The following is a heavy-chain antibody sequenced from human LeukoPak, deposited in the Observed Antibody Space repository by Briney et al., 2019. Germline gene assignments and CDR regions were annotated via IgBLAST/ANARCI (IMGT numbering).Heavy chain of an antibody. V-gene: IGHV1-18*01. Sequence: ASVKVSCKASGYTFTSYGISWVRQAPGQGLEWMGWISAYNGNTNYAQKLQGRVTMTTDASTSTAYMELRSLRSDDTAVYYCARGTRDYDILTGYLYWGQGTMVTVSS. CDR3: ARGTRDYDILTGYLY. CDR2: ISAYNGNT. J-gene: IGHJ4*02. D-gene: IGHD3-9*01. CDR1: GYTFTSYG.